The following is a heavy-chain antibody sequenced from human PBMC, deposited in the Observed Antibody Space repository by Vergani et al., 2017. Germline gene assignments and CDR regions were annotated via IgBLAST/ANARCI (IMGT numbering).Heavy chain of an antibody. V-gene: IGHV3-15*01. Sequence: EVQLVESGGGLVKPGGSLRLSCATSGFTFSNAWMSWVRQAPGKGLEWVGRIKSKTDGGTTDFAAHVKGRFTISRDDSKSTLYLQMNSLKTEDTAVYYCITDQESYGDHPFLVYWGQGTLVTVSS. CDR2: IKSKTDGGTT. CDR3: ITDQESYGDHPFLVY. CDR1: GFTFSNAW. D-gene: IGHD4-17*01. J-gene: IGHJ4*02.